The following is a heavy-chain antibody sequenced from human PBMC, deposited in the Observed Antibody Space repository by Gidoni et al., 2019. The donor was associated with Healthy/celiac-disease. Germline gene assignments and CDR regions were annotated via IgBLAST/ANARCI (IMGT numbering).Heavy chain of an antibody. CDR2: ISYDGSNK. D-gene: IGHD3-10*01. CDR1: GFTFSSYG. Sequence: QVQLVESGGGVVQPGRSLRLSCAASGFTFSSYGMHWVRQAPGKGLEWVAVISYDGSNKYYADSVKGRFTISRDNSKNTLYLQMNSLRAEDTAVYYCAKTYGSGRLNWYFDLWGRGTLVTVSS. J-gene: IGHJ2*01. V-gene: IGHV3-30*18. CDR3: AKTYGSGRLNWYFDL.